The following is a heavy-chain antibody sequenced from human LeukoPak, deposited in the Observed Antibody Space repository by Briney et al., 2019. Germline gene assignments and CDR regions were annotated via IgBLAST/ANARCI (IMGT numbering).Heavy chain of an antibody. CDR2: INTNTGNP. V-gene: IGHV7-4-1*02. D-gene: IGHD2-15*01. J-gene: IGHJ5*02. Sequence: ASVKVSCKASGYTFTSYAMNWVRQAPGQGLEWMGWINTNTGNPTYAQGFTGRFVFSLDTSVSTAYLQISGLKAEDTAVYYCARDTLLGYCSGGSCYGFDPWGQGTLVTVSS. CDR1: GYTFTSYA. CDR3: ARDTLLGYCSGGSCYGFDP.